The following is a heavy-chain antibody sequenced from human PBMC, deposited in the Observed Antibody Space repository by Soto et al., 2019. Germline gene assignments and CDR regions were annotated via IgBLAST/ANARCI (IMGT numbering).Heavy chain of an antibody. V-gene: IGHV4-59*01. D-gene: IGHD6-13*01. CDR2: IYYSGST. CDR1: GGSISSYY. J-gene: IGHJ6*02. Sequence: QVQLQESGPGLVKPSETLSLTCTVSGGSISSYYWSWIRQAPGKGLEWIGYIYYSGSTNYNPSLKSRVTISVDTSKNQFSLKLSSVTAADTAVYYCVRGRRKAAAGTSYYYGMDVWGQGTTVTVSS. CDR3: VRGRRKAAAGTSYYYGMDV.